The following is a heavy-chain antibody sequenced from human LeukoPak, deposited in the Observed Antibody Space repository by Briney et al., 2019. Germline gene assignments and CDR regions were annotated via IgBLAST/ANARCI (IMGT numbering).Heavy chain of an antibody. D-gene: IGHD1-26*01. Sequence: SETLSLTCTVSGGSISSYYWSWIRQPPGKGLEWIGYTYYSGSTNYNPSLKSRVTISVDTSKNQFSLKLSSVTAADTAVYYCARGAVGATPLNYWGQGTLVTVSS. CDR3: ARGAVGATPLNY. V-gene: IGHV4-59*01. J-gene: IGHJ4*02. CDR2: TYYSGST. CDR1: GGSISSYY.